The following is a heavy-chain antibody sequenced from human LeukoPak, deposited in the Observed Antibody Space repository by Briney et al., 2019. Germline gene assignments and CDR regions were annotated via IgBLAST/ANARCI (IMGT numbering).Heavy chain of an antibody. CDR2: IDSNGKYT. CDR1: GFTFKTYS. D-gene: IGHD3-3*01. CDR3: ARGVTDYDFWTGPLDS. J-gene: IGHJ4*02. Sequence: GGSLRLSGAASGFTFKTYSMNWVRQAPGKGLEWVSSIDSNGKYTYSAESLKGRFSISRDNAKNSLYLQMNSLRAEDTAMYYCARGVTDYDFWTGPLDSWGQGTLVTVSS. V-gene: IGHV3-21*01.